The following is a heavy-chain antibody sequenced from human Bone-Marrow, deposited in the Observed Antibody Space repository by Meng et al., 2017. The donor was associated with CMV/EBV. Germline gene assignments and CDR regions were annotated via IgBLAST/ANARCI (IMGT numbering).Heavy chain of an antibody. J-gene: IGHJ4*02. Sequence: ASVKVSCKASGYTFTSYDINWVRQATGQGLEWMGWMNPNSGNTGYAQKFQGRVTITADKSTSTAYMELRSLRSDDTALYYCARGGVVIAPEYWGQGKLVNVSS. D-gene: IGHD2-21*01. CDR3: ARGGVVIAPEY. CDR2: MNPNSGNT. CDR1: GYTFTSYD. V-gene: IGHV1-8*03.